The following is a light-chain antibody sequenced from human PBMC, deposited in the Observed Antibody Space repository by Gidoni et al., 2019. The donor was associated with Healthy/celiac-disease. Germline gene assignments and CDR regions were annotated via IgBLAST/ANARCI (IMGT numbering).Light chain of an antibody. V-gene: IGKV4-1*01. J-gene: IGKJ3*01. Sequence: DLVMTQSPDSLAASLGERATINCKSSQSVLYSSNNKNYLAWYQQKPGQPPKLLIYWASTRESGVPDRFSGSGSGTDFTLTISSLQAEDVAVYYCQQYYSTPLTFXPXTKVDIK. CDR2: WAS. CDR3: QQYYSTPLT. CDR1: QSVLYSSNNKNY.